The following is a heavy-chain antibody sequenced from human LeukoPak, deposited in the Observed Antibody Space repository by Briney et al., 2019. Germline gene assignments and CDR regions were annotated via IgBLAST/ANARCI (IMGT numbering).Heavy chain of an antibody. J-gene: IGHJ3*02. Sequence: GASLQISCRGSGYSFTSYWIGWVRPLPGKGLEWMGIMYPGDSDTRYSPSFQGQVTISADKSISTAYLQWSSLKASDTAMYDCARTLPPVAGWGAFDIWGQGTMVTVSS. V-gene: IGHV5-51*01. CDR1: GYSFTSYW. CDR3: ARTLPPVAGWGAFDI. D-gene: IGHD6-19*01. CDR2: MYPGDSDT.